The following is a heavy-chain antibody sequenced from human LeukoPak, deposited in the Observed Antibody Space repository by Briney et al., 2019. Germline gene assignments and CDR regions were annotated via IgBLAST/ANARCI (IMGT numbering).Heavy chain of an antibody. Sequence: SETLSLTCTVSGGSITLYYWTWIRQPAGKGLEWIGRIHNSGTTNYNPSLKSRVTLSLDTSKNQFSLKMTSVTAADTAVYYCVRDSRASYFDYWGQGIRVTVSS. V-gene: IGHV4-4*07. J-gene: IGHJ4*02. CDR2: IHNSGTT. CDR3: VRDSRASYFDY. CDR1: GGSITLYY.